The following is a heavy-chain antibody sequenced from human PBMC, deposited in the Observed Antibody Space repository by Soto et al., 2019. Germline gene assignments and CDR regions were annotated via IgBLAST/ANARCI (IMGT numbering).Heavy chain of an antibody. D-gene: IGHD3-3*01. Sequence: SVKVCCKSPGGTFSSYAISWARQAPGQGLEWMGGIIPIFGTANYAQKFQGRVTITADESTSTAYMELSSLRSEDTAVYYCARDPAITIFGVVTPFDIWGQGTMVTVSS. J-gene: IGHJ3*02. V-gene: IGHV1-69*13. CDR2: IIPIFGTA. CDR1: GGTFSSYA. CDR3: ARDPAITIFGVVTPFDI.